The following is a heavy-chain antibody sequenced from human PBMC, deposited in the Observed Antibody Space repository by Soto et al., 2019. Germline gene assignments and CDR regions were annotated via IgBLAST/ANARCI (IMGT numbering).Heavy chain of an antibody. J-gene: IGHJ5*02. V-gene: IGHV3-21*04. CDR1: GFTFSSYS. D-gene: IGHD3-16*01. CDR3: ARDGGSFGNWFDP. CDR2: ISSSSSYI. Sequence: PGGSLRLSCAASGFTFSSYSMNWVRQAPGKGLEWVSSISSSSSYIYYADSVKGRFTISRDNAKNSLYLQMSSLRSEDTAVYYCARDGGSFGNWFDPWGQGTLVTVSS.